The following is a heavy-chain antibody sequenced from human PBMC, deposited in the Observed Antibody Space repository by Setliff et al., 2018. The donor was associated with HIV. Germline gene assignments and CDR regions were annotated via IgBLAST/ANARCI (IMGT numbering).Heavy chain of an antibody. Sequence: PSETLSLTCAVSGYSVSSGYYWAWIRQAPGKGLQWIGQMYYTGTIDYNPSLSSRVTISQDKSRNQFSLKLTSVTATDTAIYYCARGVGIGGNWFDPWGQGIMVTVSS. J-gene: IGHJ5*02. CDR1: GYSVSSGYY. D-gene: IGHD2-15*01. CDR3: ARGVGIGGNWFDP. V-gene: IGHV4-38-2*01. CDR2: MYYTGTI.